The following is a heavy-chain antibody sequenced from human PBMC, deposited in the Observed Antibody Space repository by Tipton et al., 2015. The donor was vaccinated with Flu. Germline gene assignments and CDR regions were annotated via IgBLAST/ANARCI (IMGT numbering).Heavy chain of an antibody. CDR3: ARRDYSNYVSDPKNWFDP. D-gene: IGHD4-11*01. J-gene: IGHJ5*02. CDR2: IYSSGAS. V-gene: IGHV4-30-4*01. Sequence: TLSLTCTVSGDSMNSDDYYWSWIRQPPGKGLEWIGYIYSSGASYHNPSLKSRVTTSIDTPKTQFSLQLSSVTAADTATYYCARRDYSNYVSDPKNWFDPWGQGTLVTVSP. CDR1: GDSMNSDDYY.